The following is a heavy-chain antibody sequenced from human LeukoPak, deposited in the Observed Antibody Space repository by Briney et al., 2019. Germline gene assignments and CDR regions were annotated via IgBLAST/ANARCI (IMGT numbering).Heavy chain of an antibody. D-gene: IGHD6-6*01. CDR1: GFTFDDYA. CDR2: ISWKSGSI. Sequence: PGGSLRLSCAASGFTFDDYAMHWVRQAPGKGLEWVSGISWKSGSIGYADSVKGRFTISRDNAKNSLYLQMNSLRAEDTALYYCASHSSSSHFDYWGQGTLVTVSS. CDR3: ASHSSSSHFDY. V-gene: IGHV3-9*01. J-gene: IGHJ4*02.